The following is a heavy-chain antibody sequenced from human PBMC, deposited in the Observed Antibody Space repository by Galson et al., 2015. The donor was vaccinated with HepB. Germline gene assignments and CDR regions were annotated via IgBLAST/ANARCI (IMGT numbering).Heavy chain of an antibody. D-gene: IGHD6-25*01. Sequence: SLRLSCAASGFSFSSHSMCWVRQAPGKGLEWVAYISAGSTGRYYGASVKGRFTISRDNAKNPVDLHMNNLRAEDTAVYYCARNPASYDYYNMDVWGRGTTVTVSS. CDR1: GFSFSSHS. V-gene: IGHV3-48*01. J-gene: IGHJ6*02. CDR3: ARNPASYDYYNMDV. CDR2: ISAGSTGR.